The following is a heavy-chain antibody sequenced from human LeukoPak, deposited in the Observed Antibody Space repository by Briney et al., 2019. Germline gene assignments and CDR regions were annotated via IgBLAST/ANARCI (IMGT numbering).Heavy chain of an antibody. CDR3: GADSMPRGVFSYAFDI. CDR1: GFTFTSSA. CDR2: IVVGSGDT. V-gene: IGHV1-58*01. D-gene: IGHD3-10*01. J-gene: IGHJ3*02. Sequence: SVKISCKASGFTFTSSAVQWVRQARGQRLEWIGWIVVGSGDTNSAQKFQERVTITRDMSTRTAYMELSGLRSEDTAVYYCGADSMPRGVFSYAFDIWGQGTMVTVSS.